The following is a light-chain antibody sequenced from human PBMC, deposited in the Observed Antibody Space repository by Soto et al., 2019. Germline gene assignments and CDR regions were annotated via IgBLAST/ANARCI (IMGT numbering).Light chain of an antibody. Sequence: EIVMTQSPLSLSVTPGEPASISCRSSQSLLYSNGNTYLDWYMQKPGQSPQLLIYLTFNRASGVPDRFSGSGSGTDFTLTISRVEAEDVGVYYCMQSVQVPGTFGQGTKVEIK. CDR3: MQSVQVPGT. CDR1: QSLLYSNGNTY. V-gene: IGKV2-28*01. J-gene: IGKJ1*01. CDR2: LTF.